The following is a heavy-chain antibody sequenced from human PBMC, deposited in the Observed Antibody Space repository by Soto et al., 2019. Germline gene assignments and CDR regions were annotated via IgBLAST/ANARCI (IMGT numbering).Heavy chain of an antibody. D-gene: IGHD4-17*01. J-gene: IGHJ4*02. Sequence: QVQLVQSGAEVKKPGASVKVSCKASGYTFTSYGISWVRQAPGQGLEWMGWISAYNGNTNYAQKLQGRVTMTTDTSTSTAYMELRSQRSDDTAVYYCARDPQYYGDYSISDYWGQGTLVTVSS. CDR3: ARDPQYYGDYSISDY. CDR2: ISAYNGNT. CDR1: GYTFTSYG. V-gene: IGHV1-18*01.